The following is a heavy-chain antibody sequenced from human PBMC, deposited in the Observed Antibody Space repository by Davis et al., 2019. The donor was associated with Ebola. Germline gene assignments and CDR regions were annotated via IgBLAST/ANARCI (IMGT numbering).Heavy chain of an antibody. J-gene: IGHJ6*02. CDR2: ISSSSSTI. CDR1: GFTFSSYS. V-gene: IGHV3-48*04. Sequence: GGSLRLSCAASGFTFSSYSMNWVRQAPGKGLEWVSYISSSSSTIYYADSVKGRFTISRDNAKNSLYLQMNSLRAEDTAVYYCARSVRFLEWLSRGYYYYGMDVWGQGTTVTVSS. CDR3: ARSVRFLEWLSRGYYYYGMDV. D-gene: IGHD3-3*01.